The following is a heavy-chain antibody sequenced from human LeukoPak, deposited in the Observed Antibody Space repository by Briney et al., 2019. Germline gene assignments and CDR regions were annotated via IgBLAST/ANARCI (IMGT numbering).Heavy chain of an antibody. CDR3: ARDGSRTTYDL. D-gene: IGHD6-13*01. J-gene: IGHJ2*01. V-gene: IGHV4-59*01. CDR2: IYYSGST. Sequence: SETLSLTCTVSGGSISSYYRSWIRQPPGKGLEWIGYIYYSGSTNYNPSLKSRVTISVDTSKNQFSLKLSSVTAADTAVYYCARDGSRTTYDLWGRGTLVTVSS. CDR1: GGSISSYY.